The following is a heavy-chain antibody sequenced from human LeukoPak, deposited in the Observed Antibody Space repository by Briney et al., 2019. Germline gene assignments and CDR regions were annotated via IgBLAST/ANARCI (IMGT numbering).Heavy chain of an antibody. Sequence: TGGSLRLSCAASGFTFDDYSMHWVRQAPGKGLEWVSLISGDGGSTYYADSVKGRFTISRDNAKNTLYLQMNSLRVEDTAVYYCTRDRYGDWGQGTLVTVSS. J-gene: IGHJ4*02. V-gene: IGHV3-43*02. CDR3: TRDRYGD. CDR2: ISGDGGST. D-gene: IGHD5-18*01. CDR1: GFTFDDYS.